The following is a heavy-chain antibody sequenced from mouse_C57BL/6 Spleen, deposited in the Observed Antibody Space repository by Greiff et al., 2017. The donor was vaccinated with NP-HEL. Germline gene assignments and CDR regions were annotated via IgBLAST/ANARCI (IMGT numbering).Heavy chain of an antibody. CDR3: ARGGITTVVARDYAMDY. V-gene: IGHV1-69*01. J-gene: IGHJ4*01. CDR1: GYTFTSYW. CDR2: IDPSDSYT. Sequence: VQLQQSGAELVMPGASVKLSCKASGYTFTSYWMHWVKQRPGQGLEWIGEIDPSDSYTNYNQKFKGKSTLTVDKSSSTAYMQLSSLTSEDSAVYYCARGGITTVVARDYAMDYWGQGTSVTVSS. D-gene: IGHD1-1*01.